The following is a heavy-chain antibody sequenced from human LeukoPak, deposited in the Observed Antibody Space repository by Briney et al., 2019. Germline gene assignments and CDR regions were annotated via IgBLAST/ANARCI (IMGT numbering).Heavy chain of an antibody. J-gene: IGHJ4*02. D-gene: IGHD2-2*01. V-gene: IGHV4-38-2*02. Sequence: PSETLSLTCTVSGYSISSGYYWGWIRQPPGKGLEWIGSIYHSGSTYYNPSLKSRVTISVDTSKNQFSLKLSSVTAADTAVYYCARVDVGYCSSTSCETGFDYWGQGTLVTVSS. CDR3: ARVDVGYCSSTSCETGFDY. CDR2: IYHSGST. CDR1: GYSISSGYY.